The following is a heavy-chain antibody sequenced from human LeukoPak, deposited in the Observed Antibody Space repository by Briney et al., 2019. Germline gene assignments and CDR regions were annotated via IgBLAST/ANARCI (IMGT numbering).Heavy chain of an antibody. D-gene: IGHD4-11*01. CDR1: GYTFTGYY. V-gene: IGHV1-2*02. CDR2: INPNSGGT. Sequence: ASVKVSCKASGYTFTGYYMHWVRQAPGQGLEWMGWINPNSGGTNYAQKFQGRVTMTRDTSISTAYMELSRLRSDDTAVYYCARARYLTTVRQRDAFDIWGQGTMVTVSS. J-gene: IGHJ3*02. CDR3: ARARYLTTVRQRDAFDI.